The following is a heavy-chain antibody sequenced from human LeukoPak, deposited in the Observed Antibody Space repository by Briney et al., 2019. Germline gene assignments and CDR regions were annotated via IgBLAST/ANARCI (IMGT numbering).Heavy chain of an antibody. CDR3: ARGYDFWSGYPYYFDY. Sequence: SLRLSYAASGFTVSSYWMSWVRQAPGKGLEWVANVKEDGSEKYYVDSVKGRFTISRDNAKNSLYLQMNSLRAEDTAVYYCARGYDFWSGYPYYFDYWGQGTLVTGSS. CDR2: VKEDGSEK. J-gene: IGHJ4*02. V-gene: IGHV3-7*04. D-gene: IGHD3-3*01. CDR1: GFTVSSYW.